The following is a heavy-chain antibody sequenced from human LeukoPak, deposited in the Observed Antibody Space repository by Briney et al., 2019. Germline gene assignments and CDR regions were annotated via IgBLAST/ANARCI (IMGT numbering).Heavy chain of an antibody. Sequence: ASVKVSCKTSGYSFTDYDIHWVRQATGQGLEWMGWMNPKTDNTEYAQKFQGRVTLTWTTSISTAYMEPSSLKSEDTAVYYCASHSSSWYLPYYYYYMDVWGKGTTVTVSS. CDR1: GYSFTDYD. CDR2: MNPKTDNT. CDR3: ASHSSSWYLPYYYYYMDV. D-gene: IGHD6-13*01. V-gene: IGHV1-8*01. J-gene: IGHJ6*03.